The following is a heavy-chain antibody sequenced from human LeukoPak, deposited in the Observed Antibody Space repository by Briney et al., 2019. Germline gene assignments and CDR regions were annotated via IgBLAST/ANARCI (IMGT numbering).Heavy chain of an antibody. CDR2: ISAYNGNT. Sequence: ASVKVSCKASGYTFTSYGISWVREAPGQGLEWMGWISAYNGNTNNAQKLQGRVTMTTDTSTSTAYMELRSLRSDDTAVYYCARSGVTIFGVVIMPFDYWGQGTLVTVSS. CDR3: ARSGVTIFGVVIMPFDY. D-gene: IGHD3-3*01. J-gene: IGHJ4*02. V-gene: IGHV1-18*01. CDR1: GYTFTSYG.